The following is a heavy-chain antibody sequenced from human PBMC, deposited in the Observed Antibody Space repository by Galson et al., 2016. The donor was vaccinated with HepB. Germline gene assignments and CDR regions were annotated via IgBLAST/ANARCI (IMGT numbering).Heavy chain of an antibody. V-gene: IGHV3-9*01. CDR1: GFTFDGYA. CDR2: ISWNSGSI. CDR3: AKVDRWRYDAFDI. Sequence: SLRLSCAASGFTFDGYAMHWVRQTPGKGLEWVSGISWNSGSIGYADSVKGRFIISRDNAKNSLNLQMNSLRSEDTALYYCAKVDRWRYDAFDIWGQGTMVTVSS. J-gene: IGHJ3*02. D-gene: IGHD3/OR15-3a*01.